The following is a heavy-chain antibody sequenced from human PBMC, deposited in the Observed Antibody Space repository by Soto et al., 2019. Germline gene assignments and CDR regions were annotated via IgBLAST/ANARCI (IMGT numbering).Heavy chain of an antibody. CDR3: ARLASGWQYYYFDF. CDR1: GGSFSPYF. D-gene: IGHD6-19*01. Sequence: QVQLQQWGAGLLKPSETLSLTCAVYGGSFSPYFWSWIRQPPGKGLEWIGEINHSGSTNYNPSLTRRATLSVDTSKNQVSLKLTSVTAADTAVYYCARLASGWQYYYFDFWARGTPVTVS. J-gene: IGHJ2*01. V-gene: IGHV4-34*01. CDR2: INHSGST.